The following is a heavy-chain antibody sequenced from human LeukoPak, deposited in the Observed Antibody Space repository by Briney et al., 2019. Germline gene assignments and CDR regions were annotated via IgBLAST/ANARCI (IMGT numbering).Heavy chain of an antibody. CDR2: INPNNGDT. CDR3: ATHCSGAACFDY. D-gene: IGHD2-15*01. V-gene: IGHV1-2*02. J-gene: IGHJ4*02. Sequence: ASVKVSCKASGYTFIDYSIHWVRLAPGQGLEWMGEINPNNGDTNFAPEFQGRVTMTRDTSITTAFMELSSLRYADTAIYYCATHCSGAACFDYWGQGTLVTVSS. CDR1: GYTFIDYS.